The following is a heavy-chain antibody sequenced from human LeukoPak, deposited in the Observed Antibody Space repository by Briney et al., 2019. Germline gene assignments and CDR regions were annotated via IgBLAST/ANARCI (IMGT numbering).Heavy chain of an antibody. CDR3: ARWVVVPAAQSYYYGMDV. J-gene: IGHJ6*02. CDR1: GFTFSSYA. V-gene: IGHV3-23*01. Sequence: GGSLRLSCAASGFTFSSYAMSWVRQAPGKGLEWVSAISGSGGSTYYADSVKGRFTISRDNSKNTLYLQMNSLRAEDTAVYYCARWVVVPAAQSYYYGMDVWGQGTTVTVSS. D-gene: IGHD2-2*01. CDR2: ISGSGGST.